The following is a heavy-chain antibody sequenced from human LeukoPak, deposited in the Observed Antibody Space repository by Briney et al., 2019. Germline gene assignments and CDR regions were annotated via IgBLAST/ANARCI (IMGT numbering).Heavy chain of an antibody. CDR1: GGSISSSSYY. D-gene: IGHD6-19*01. V-gene: IGHV4-39*07. J-gene: IGHJ3*02. CDR2: RYYSGST. CDR3: ARDRQGSSGWYRGDAFDI. Sequence: PSETLSLTCTVSGGSISSSSYYWGWIRQPPGTGLEWIGNRYYSGSTDYNPSLKSRVTISVDTSKNQFSLKLSSVTAADTAVYYCARDRQGSSGWYRGDAFDIWGQGTMVTVSS.